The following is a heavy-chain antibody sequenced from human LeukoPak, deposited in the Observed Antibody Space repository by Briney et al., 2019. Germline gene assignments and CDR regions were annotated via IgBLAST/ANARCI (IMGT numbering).Heavy chain of an antibody. Sequence: GGSLRLSCAASGFTFSSYSMNWVRQAPGKGLEWVSSISSSSSYLYYADSVKGRFTISRDNAKNSLYLQMNSLRAEDTAVYYCARERDLGKWDWGQGTLVTVSS. D-gene: IGHD1-26*01. CDR1: GFTFSSYS. CDR2: ISSSSSYL. CDR3: ARERDLGKWD. J-gene: IGHJ4*02. V-gene: IGHV3-21*01.